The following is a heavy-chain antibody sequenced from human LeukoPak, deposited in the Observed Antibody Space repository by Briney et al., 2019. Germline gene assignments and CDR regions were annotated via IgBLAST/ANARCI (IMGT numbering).Heavy chain of an antibody. D-gene: IGHD5-24*01. V-gene: IGHV5-51*01. J-gene: IGHJ4*02. CDR2: TYPGDSDT. Sequence: GDSLKISCKGSGYSFTSYWIGWVRQMPGKGLEWMGITYPGDSDTRYSPSFQGQVTISADKSISTAYLQWSSLKASDTAMYYCAIIEFGEERDGYNYDYWGQGTLITVSS. CDR1: GYSFTSYW. CDR3: AIIEFGEERDGYNYDY.